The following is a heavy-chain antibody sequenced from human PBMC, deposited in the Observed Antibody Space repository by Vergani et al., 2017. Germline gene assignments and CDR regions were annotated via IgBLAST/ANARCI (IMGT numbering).Heavy chain of an antibody. CDR1: GGTFSSYA. D-gene: IGHD4-23*01. V-gene: IGHV1-69*01. Sequence: QVQLVQSGAEVKKPGSSVKVSCKASGGTFSSYALSWVRPAPGQGLGGLGGIIPIFGTANYAQKLQGSVTITADESTSTAYLELSSLRSEDTAVDYCARGRKGGLDGGNSFDYWGQGTLVTVSS. CDR2: IIPIFGTA. CDR3: ARGRKGGLDGGNSFDY. J-gene: IGHJ4*02.